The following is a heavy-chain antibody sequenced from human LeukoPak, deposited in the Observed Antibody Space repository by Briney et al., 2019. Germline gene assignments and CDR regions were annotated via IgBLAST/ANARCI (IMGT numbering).Heavy chain of an antibody. CDR1: GFTVSSNY. Sequence: PGGSLRLSCAASGFTVSSNYMSWVRQAPGKGLEWVSVIYSGGSTYYADSVKGRFTISRDNSKNTLYLQMNSLRAEDTAVYYCAKDLGTVTPDSWGQGTLVTVSS. V-gene: IGHV3-53*01. CDR3: AKDLGTVTPDS. CDR2: IYSGGST. J-gene: IGHJ4*02. D-gene: IGHD4-17*01.